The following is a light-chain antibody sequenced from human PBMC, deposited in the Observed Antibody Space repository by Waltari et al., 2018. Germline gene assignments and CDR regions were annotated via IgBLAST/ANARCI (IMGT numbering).Light chain of an antibody. J-gene: IGLJ3*02. V-gene: IGLV1-47*01. CDR2: RDG. Sequence: QSVVTQPPSASGTPGQRVSISCAGRPSNTVGHLVYWFQQLPGTAPKLLIYRDGQRPSGVPDRFSASKSGTSASLAISGLRAEDEADYYCATWDDRMRVWVFGGGTKLTVL. CDR3: ATWDDRMRVWV. CDR1: PSNTVGHL.